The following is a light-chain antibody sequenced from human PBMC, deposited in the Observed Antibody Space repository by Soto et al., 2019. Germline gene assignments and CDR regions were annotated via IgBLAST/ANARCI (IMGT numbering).Light chain of an antibody. Sequence: DIVMTQSPDSLAVSLGERATINCKSSQSVLYSPNNKTYLAWYQQKPGQPPKLLVYWASTRESGVPDRFSGSGSGTDFTLTISSLQAEDAAVYYCHHYHSAPQTFGQGNKVEI. V-gene: IGKV4-1*01. CDR3: HHYHSAPQT. CDR1: QSVLYSPNNKTY. J-gene: IGKJ1*01. CDR2: WAS.